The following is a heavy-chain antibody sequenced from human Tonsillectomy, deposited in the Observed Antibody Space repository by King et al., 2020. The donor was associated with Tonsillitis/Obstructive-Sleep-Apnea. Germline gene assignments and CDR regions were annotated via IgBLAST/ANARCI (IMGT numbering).Heavy chain of an antibody. CDR2: IYPDDSDT. J-gene: IGHJ6*04. V-gene: IGHV5-51*03. Sequence: QLVQSGAEVKKTGESLKISCEVSGYNFASYWIAWVRQMPGKGLEWMGIIYPDDSDTKYSPSFQGQVIISADKSINTAYLQWSSLKASDTAMYYCACPGKSASYYYSGMDVWGEGTTVTVSS. CDR3: ACPGKSASYYYSGMDV. CDR1: GYNFASYW. D-gene: IGHD4-23*01.